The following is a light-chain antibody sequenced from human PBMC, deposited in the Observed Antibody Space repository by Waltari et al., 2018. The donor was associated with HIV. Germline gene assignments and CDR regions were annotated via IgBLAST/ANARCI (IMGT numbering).Light chain of an antibody. CDR2: GAS. CDR1: QSVSSN. CDR3: QQYNNWPPLT. Sequence: EIVMTQSQATLSVSPGERATLSCRASQSVSSNLAWYQQKPGQAPRLLIYGASTRATGIPARFSGSGSGTELTLTISSLQSEDFAVYYCQQYNNWPPLTFGGGTKVEI. J-gene: IGKJ4*01. V-gene: IGKV3-15*01.